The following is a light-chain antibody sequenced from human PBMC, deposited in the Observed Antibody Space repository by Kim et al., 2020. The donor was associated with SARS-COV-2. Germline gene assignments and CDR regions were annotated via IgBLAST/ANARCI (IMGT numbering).Light chain of an antibody. J-gene: IGKJ1*01. V-gene: IGKV3-20*01. CDR2: GAS. Sequence: EIVLMQSPGTLSLSPGERAALSCRASQTVRNSYLAWYQQKPGQAPRLLIYGASSRATAIPDRFSGSGSGTDFTLTISRLEPEDFAVYYCQQYGSSPRTFGQGTKVDIK. CDR1: QTVRNSY. CDR3: QQYGSSPRT.